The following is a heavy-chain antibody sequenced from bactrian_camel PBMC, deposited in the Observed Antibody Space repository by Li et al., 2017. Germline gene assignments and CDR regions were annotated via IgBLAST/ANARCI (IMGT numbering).Heavy chain of an antibody. CDR3: ATEWFYLPVE. Sequence: HVQLVESGGGSVQAGGSLRLSCEVSGFLMRGACMAWYRQVPGKERELVADTDTDGTRNYDDSVRGRFTISRDNAKNTVYLEMSSLKSGDTALYYCATEWFYLPVEWGQGTQVTVS. D-gene: IGHD4*01. V-gene: IGHV3S53*01. CDR2: TDTDGTR. CDR1: GFLMRGAC. J-gene: IGHJ4*01.